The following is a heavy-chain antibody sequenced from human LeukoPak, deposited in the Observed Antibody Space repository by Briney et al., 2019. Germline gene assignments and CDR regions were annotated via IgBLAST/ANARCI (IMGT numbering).Heavy chain of an antibody. J-gene: IGHJ6*03. CDR1: GFTFSSYG. D-gene: IGHD6-6*01. Sequence: GRSLRLSCAASGFTFSSYGMHWVRQAPGKGLERVAVIWYDGSNKYYADSVKGRFTISSGNSKNTLYLQMNSLRAEDTAVYYCARDAGIAARYYYYYYMDVWGKGTTVTVSS. V-gene: IGHV3-33*08. CDR2: IWYDGSNK. CDR3: ARDAGIAARYYYYYYMDV.